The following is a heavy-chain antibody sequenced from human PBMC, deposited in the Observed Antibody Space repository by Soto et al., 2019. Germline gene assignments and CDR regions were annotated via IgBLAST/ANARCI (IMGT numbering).Heavy chain of an antibody. J-gene: IGHJ3*02. CDR3: ARQYYDSSGHYLDGFDI. CDR1: GGSISSSSYY. V-gene: IGHV4-39*01. CDR2: IYYSGST. Sequence: SETLSLTCTVSGGSISSSSYYWGWIRQPPGKGLEWIGSIYYSGSTYYNPSLKSRVIISVDTSKNQFSLKLSSVTAADTAVYYCARQYYDSSGHYLDGFDIWGQGTMVTVSS. D-gene: IGHD3-22*01.